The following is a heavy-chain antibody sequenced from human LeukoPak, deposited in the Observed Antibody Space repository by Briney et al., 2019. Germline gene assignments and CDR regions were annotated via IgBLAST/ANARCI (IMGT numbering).Heavy chain of an antibody. V-gene: IGHV4-34*01. Sequence: SETLSLTCAVYGGSFSGYDWSWIRQPPGKGLEWIGEINHSGSTNYNPSLKSRVTISVDTSKNQFSLKLSSVTAADTAVYYCARGVYYDILTGYYYFDYWGQGTLVTVSS. J-gene: IGHJ4*02. D-gene: IGHD3-9*01. CDR1: GGSFSGYD. CDR3: ARGVYYDILTGYYYFDY. CDR2: INHSGST.